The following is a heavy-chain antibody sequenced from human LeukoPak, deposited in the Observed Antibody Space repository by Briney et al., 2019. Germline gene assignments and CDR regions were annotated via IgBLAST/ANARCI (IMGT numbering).Heavy chain of an antibody. J-gene: IGHJ6*03. Sequence: SETLSLTCTVSGGSISSSSNYCGWIRQPPGKGLEWIGYIYYSGRTNYNPSLKSRVTISVDTSKSQFSLKLSSVTAADTAVYYCARGSRCSGGSCYAYYYYYMDVWGKGTTVTVSS. CDR2: IYYSGRT. D-gene: IGHD2-15*01. CDR3: ARGSRCSGGSCYAYYYYYMDV. V-gene: IGHV4-61*05. CDR1: GGSISSSSNY.